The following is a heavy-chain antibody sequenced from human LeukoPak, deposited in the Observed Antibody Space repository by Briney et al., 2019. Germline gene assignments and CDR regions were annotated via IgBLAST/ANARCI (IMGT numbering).Heavy chain of an antibody. Sequence: GASVKVSCKASGYTFNIYAMHWVRQAPGQGLEWMGWINIGNGNTKYSREVEGRVIITRDTSARTVYMELTSLRPEDMAVYYCVRGRGASYHDVLQIWGLGTTLIVSS. V-gene: IGHV1-3*03. CDR3: VRGRGASYHDVLQI. J-gene: IGHJ3*02. CDR1: GYTFNIYA. CDR2: INIGNGNT. D-gene: IGHD2-15*01.